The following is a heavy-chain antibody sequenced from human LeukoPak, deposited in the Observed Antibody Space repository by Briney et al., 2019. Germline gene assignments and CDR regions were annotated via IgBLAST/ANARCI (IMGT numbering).Heavy chain of an antibody. CDR2: IYYSGST. V-gene: IGHV4-59*01. CDR3: ARDRDYDILTGYPRWFDP. CDR1: GGSFSGYY. D-gene: IGHD3-9*01. Sequence: PSETLSLTCAVYGGSFSGYYWSWIRQPPGKGLEWIGYIYYSGSTNYNPSLKSRVTISVDTSKNQFSLKLSSVTAADTAVYYCARDRDYDILTGYPRWFDPWGQGTLVTVSS. J-gene: IGHJ5*02.